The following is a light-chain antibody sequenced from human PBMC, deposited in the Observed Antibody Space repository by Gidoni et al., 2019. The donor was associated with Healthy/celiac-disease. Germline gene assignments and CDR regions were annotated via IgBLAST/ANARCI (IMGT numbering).Light chain of an antibody. CDR1: QSVSSY. V-gene: IGKV3-11*01. CDR2: DAS. J-gene: IGKJ3*01. CDR3: QQRSNWPPEFX. Sequence: EIVLTQSPATLSLSPGERATLSCRASQSVSSYLAWYQQKPGQAPRLLIYDASNRATGIPARFSGSGSGTDFTLTISSLEPEDFAVYYCQQRSNWPPEFXXXPGTKVDIK.